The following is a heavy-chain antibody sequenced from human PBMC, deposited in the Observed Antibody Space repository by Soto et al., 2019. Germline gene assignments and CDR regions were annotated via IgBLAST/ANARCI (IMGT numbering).Heavy chain of an antibody. J-gene: IGHJ4*02. Sequence: SETLSLTFTVSGGSISSGGYYWSWIRQHPGKGLDLIGYIYYSGSTNYNPSLKSRVTISVDTSKNQFSLKLSSVTAAETAVYYCASGYYYGSGSYYSHIDYWGQGALVTVSS. CDR3: ASGYYYGSGSYYSHIDY. D-gene: IGHD3-10*01. CDR2: IYYSGST. CDR1: GGSISSGGYY. V-gene: IGHV4-61*08.